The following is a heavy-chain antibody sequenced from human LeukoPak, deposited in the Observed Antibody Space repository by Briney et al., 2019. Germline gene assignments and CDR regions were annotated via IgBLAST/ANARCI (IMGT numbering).Heavy chain of an antibody. J-gene: IGHJ4*02. V-gene: IGHV3-21*04. Sequence: GGSLRLSCAASGFTFSSYSMNWVRQAPGKGLEWVSSISSSSYIYYADSVKGRFTISRDNAKNSLYLQMNSLRAEDTAVYYCARDGTLIVGATAYFDYWGQGTLVTVSS. CDR3: ARDGTLIVGATAYFDY. D-gene: IGHD1-26*01. CDR1: GFTFSSYS. CDR2: ISSSSYI.